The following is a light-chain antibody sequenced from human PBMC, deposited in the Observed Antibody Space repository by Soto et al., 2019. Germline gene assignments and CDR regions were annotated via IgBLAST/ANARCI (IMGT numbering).Light chain of an antibody. Sequence: DIQMTQSPSTLSASVGDRVTITCRASQSISLWLAWYQQKPGKAPKLLIYKASSLESGVPSRFSGSGSGTEFTLTISSLQPDDFASYYCQQYVSYPLTFGGGTKVEIK. CDR2: KAS. CDR3: QQYVSYPLT. CDR1: QSISLW. V-gene: IGKV1-5*03. J-gene: IGKJ4*01.